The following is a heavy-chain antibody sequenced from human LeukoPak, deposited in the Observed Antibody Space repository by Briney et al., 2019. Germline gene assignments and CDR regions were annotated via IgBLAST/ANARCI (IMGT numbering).Heavy chain of an antibody. Sequence: NSGGSLRLSCAASGFTFSSYSMNWVRQAPGKGLEWVSSISSSSSYIYYADSVKGRFTISRDNAKNSLYLQMNSLRAEDTAVYYCARVVLISSNYYYYGMDVWGQGTTVTVSS. CDR3: ARVVLISSNYYYYGMDV. J-gene: IGHJ6*02. D-gene: IGHD3-22*01. V-gene: IGHV3-21*01. CDR1: GFTFSSYS. CDR2: ISSSSSYI.